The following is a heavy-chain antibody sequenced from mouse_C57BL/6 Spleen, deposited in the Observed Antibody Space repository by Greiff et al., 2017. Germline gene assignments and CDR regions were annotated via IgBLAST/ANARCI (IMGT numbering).Heavy chain of an antibody. Sequence: EVKVVESGGGLVKPGGSLKLSCAASGFTFSDYGMHWVRPAPEKGLEWVAYISSGSSTIYYADTVKGRFTISRDNAKNTLFLQRTSLRSEDTAMYYCARHGTGYCDVWGTGTTGTVSS. V-gene: IGHV5-17*01. CDR1: GFTFSDYG. CDR3: ARHGTGYCDV. D-gene: IGHD4-1*01. CDR2: ISSGSSTI. J-gene: IGHJ1*03.